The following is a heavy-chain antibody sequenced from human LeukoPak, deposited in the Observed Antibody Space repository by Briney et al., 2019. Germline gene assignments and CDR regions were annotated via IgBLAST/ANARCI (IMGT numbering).Heavy chain of an antibody. V-gene: IGHV4-30-4*01. CDR3: ARVGSGREYYDFWSGPDGMDV. CDR2: IYYRGGT. J-gene: IGHJ6*02. CDR1: GDSISRGDYY. Sequence: SETLSLTCTLSGDSISRGDYYWRWIRQHRGKGREWIGYIYYRGGTCYNRSRKCQVTISVDASKIQFSQKLSSVTAADTAVYYWARVGSGREYYDFWSGPDGMDVWGQGTTVTVSS. D-gene: IGHD3-3*01.